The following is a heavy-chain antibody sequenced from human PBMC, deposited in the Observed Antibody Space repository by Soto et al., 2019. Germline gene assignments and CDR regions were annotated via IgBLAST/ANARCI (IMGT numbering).Heavy chain of an antibody. D-gene: IGHD2-2*01. CDR2: ISRSSSNI. V-gene: IGHV3-21*01. CDR3: ARELDGTSQIDN. Sequence: PGGSLRLSCAASGFTFSSYVMHWVRQAPGKGLEWVSSISRSSSNIYYGDSVKGRFTISRDNAKSSLYLQMNSLRAEDTAMYYCARELDGTSQIDNWGQGTLVTVSS. J-gene: IGHJ4*02. CDR1: GFTFSSYV.